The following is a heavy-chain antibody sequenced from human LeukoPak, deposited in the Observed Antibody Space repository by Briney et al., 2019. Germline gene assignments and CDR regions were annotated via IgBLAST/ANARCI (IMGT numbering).Heavy chain of an antibody. Sequence: GASLRLSCAASGFTFSSYWMHWVRQAPGKGLVWVSRINSDGSSTSYADSVKGRFTISRDNAKNTLYLQMNSLRAEDTAVYYCARALLWFGELPPDCWGQGTLVTASS. CDR3: ARALLWFGELPPDC. V-gene: IGHV3-74*01. J-gene: IGHJ4*02. D-gene: IGHD3-10*01. CDR1: GFTFSSYW. CDR2: INSDGSST.